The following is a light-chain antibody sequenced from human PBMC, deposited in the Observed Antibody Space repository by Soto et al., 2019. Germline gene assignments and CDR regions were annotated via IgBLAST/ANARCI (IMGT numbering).Light chain of an antibody. J-gene: IGKJ2*01. CDR3: QQRSNFMYT. CDR2: DAS. CDR1: QSVSSF. Sequence: EMVLTQSPSTLSLSPGERVTLSCRASQSVSSFLAWYQQQPGQAPRLLIYDASNRATGIPARFSGSGSWTDFTLTISSLEPEDFAVYYCQQRSNFMYTFGQGTKLELK. V-gene: IGKV3-11*01.